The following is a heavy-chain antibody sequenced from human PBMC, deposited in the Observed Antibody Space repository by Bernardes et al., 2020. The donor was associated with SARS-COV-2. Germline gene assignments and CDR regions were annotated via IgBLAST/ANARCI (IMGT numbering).Heavy chain of an antibody. Sequence: SETLSLTCTVSGGSISSYYWSWIRQPAGKGLEWIGRIYTSGSTNYNPSLKSRVTMSVDTSKNQFSLKLSSVTAADTAVYYCQASGSFPEGSRYYYYGMDVWGQGTTVTVSS. CDR1: GGSISSYY. D-gene: IGHD1-26*01. CDR3: QASGSFPEGSRYYYYGMDV. J-gene: IGHJ6*02. V-gene: IGHV4-4*07. CDR2: IYTSGST.